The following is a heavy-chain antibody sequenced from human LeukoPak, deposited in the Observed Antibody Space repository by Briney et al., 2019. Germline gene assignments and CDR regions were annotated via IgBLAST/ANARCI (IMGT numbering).Heavy chain of an antibody. CDR3: ARRSSITGWSFDY. Sequence: SETLSLTCTVSGGSISSYYWTWIRQPPGKGLEWIGQIYSSGSTNYNPSLKSRVTISVDTSKNQFSLELNSVTAADTALYYCARRSSITGWSFDYWGQGTLVAVSP. CDR2: IYSSGST. D-gene: IGHD6-19*01. J-gene: IGHJ4*02. V-gene: IGHV4-59*08. CDR1: GGSISSYY.